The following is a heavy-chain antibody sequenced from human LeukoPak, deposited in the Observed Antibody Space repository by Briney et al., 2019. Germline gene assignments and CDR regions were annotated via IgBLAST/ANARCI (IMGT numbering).Heavy chain of an antibody. V-gene: IGHV3-23*01. Sequence: GGSLTLSCAASRFTFSSYAMSWVRQAPGKGLEWVSGISGSSGSTYYADSVKGRFTISRDNSKNTLYLQMNSLRAEDTALYYCATTNRYSGSYRDFDYWGQGTLVTVSS. CDR2: ISGSSGST. CDR1: RFTFSSYA. CDR3: ATTNRYSGSYRDFDY. J-gene: IGHJ4*02. D-gene: IGHD1-26*01.